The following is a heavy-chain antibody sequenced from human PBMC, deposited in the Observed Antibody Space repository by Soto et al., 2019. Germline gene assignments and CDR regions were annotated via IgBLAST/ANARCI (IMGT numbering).Heavy chain of an antibody. CDR3: ARDRADIVATAAYYYYGKDV. V-gene: IGHV6-1*01. J-gene: IGHJ6*02. CDR1: GDSGSSNSAA. Sequence: SQTLSLTCAISGDSGSSNSAAWNWIRQSPSRGLEWLGRTYYRSKWYNDYAVSVKSRITINPDTSKNQFSLQLNSVTPEDTAVYYCARDRADIVATAAYYYYGKDVWGQGTTVTVSS. D-gene: IGHD5-12*01. CDR2: TYYRSKWYN.